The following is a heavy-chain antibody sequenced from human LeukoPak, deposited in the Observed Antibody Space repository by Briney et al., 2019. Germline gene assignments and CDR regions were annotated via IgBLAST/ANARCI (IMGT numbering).Heavy chain of an antibody. CDR1: GFAFGRDW. CDR3: ARGQFWSGYHGNWYFDL. CDR2: INQEGTTK. D-gene: IGHD3-3*01. V-gene: IGHV3-7*04. J-gene: IGHJ2*01. Sequence: GGSLRLSCVAYGFAFGRDWMACLRQAAGKGLAWLTNINQEGTTKNYVDSVRGRFTVSSDNAKNSLYLQMNSLRAEDTAVYYCARGQFWSGYHGNWYFDLWGRGTLVTVSS.